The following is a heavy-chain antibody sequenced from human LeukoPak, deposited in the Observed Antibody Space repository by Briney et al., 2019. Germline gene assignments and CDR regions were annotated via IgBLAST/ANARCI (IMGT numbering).Heavy chain of an antibody. D-gene: IGHD5-18*01. CDR1: GGTFSSYA. CDR2: IIPIFGTA. CDR3: ARGRDTAMRLSYFPSLDI. V-gene: IGHV1-69*13. J-gene: IGHJ3*02. Sequence: SVKVSCKASGGTFSSYAISWVRQAPGQGLEWMGGIIPIFGTANYAQKFQGRVTITADESTSTAHMELSSLRSEDTAVYYCARGRDTAMRLSYFPSLDIWGQGTMVTVSS.